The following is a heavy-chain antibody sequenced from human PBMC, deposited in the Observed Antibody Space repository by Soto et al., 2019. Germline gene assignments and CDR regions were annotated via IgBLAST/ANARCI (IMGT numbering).Heavy chain of an antibody. D-gene: IGHD2-21*02. CDR2: IIPIFGTA. Sequence: QVQLVQSGAEVKKPGSSVKVSCKASGGTFSSYAISWVRQAPEQGLEWMGGIIPIFGTANYAQKFQGRVTITADKSTSTAYMELSSLRSEDTAVYYCASEDVVVTAGPYYYYGMDVWGQGTTVTVSS. CDR3: ASEDVVVTAGPYYYYGMDV. CDR1: GGTFSSYA. V-gene: IGHV1-69*06. J-gene: IGHJ6*02.